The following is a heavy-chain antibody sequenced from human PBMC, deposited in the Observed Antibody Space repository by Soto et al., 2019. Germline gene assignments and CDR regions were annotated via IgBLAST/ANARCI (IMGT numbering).Heavy chain of an antibody. D-gene: IGHD3-10*01. CDR3: ARVSVPGIYGEDV. Sequence: SVKVSCKASRGTLGNYAFSWVRQAPGQGLEWMGGIMPVFGTVNYAQKFQGRVTITAEKFTNTAYMELSSLTSQDTAIYYCARVSVPGIYGEDVWGPGTTVTVSS. CDR2: IMPVFGTV. V-gene: IGHV1-69*06. CDR1: RGTLGNYA. J-gene: IGHJ6*02.